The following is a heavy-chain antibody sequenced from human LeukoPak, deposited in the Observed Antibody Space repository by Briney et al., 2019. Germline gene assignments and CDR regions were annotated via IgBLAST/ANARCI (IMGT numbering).Heavy chain of an antibody. J-gene: IGHJ4*02. CDR1: GDSVSSNSAT. CDR3: ARDGFWSGYSGTGIFDY. CDR2: TYYRSKWYN. Sequence: SQTLSLTCAISGDSVSSNSATWNWIRQSPSRGLEWLGRTYYRSKWYNDYAVSVKSRITLNPDTSKNQFSLQLNSVTPEDTAVYYCARDGFWSGYSGTGIFDYWGQGTLVTVSS. V-gene: IGHV6-1*01. D-gene: IGHD3-3*01.